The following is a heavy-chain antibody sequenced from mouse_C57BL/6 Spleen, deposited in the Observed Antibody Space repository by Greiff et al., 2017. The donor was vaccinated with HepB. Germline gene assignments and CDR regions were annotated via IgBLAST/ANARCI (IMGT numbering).Heavy chain of an antibody. D-gene: IGHD3-3*01. CDR3: ARSAGTFFAY. Sequence: QVQLKESGPELVKPGASVKISCKASGYAFSSSWMNWVKQRPGKGLEWIGRIYPGDGDTNYNGKFKGKATLTADKSSSTAYMQLSSLTSEDSAVYFCARSAGTFFAYWGQGTLVTVSA. CDR2: IYPGDGDT. CDR1: GYAFSSSW. V-gene: IGHV1-82*01. J-gene: IGHJ3*01.